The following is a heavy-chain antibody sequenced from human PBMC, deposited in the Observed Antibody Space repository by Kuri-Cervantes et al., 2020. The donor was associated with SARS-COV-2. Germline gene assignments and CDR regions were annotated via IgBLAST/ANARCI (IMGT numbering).Heavy chain of an antibody. D-gene: IGHD5-18*01. Sequence: SQTLSLTCAVYGGSFSGYYWSWIRQPPGKGLEWIGEINHSGSTNCNPSLKSRVTISVDTSKNQFSLKLSSVTAADTAVYYCARHVSRGYSYGWDFDYWGQGTLVTVSS. CDR3: ARHVSRGYSYGWDFDY. CDR1: GGSFSGYY. J-gene: IGHJ4*02. V-gene: IGHV4-34*01. CDR2: INHSGST.